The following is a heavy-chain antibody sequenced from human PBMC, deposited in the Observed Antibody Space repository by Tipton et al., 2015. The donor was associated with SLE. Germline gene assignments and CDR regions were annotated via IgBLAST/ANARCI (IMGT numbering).Heavy chain of an antibody. D-gene: IGHD6-19*01. Sequence: SLRLSCAASGFTFDDYGMSWVRQAPGKGLEWVSAISGSGGSTYYADSVKGRFTISRDNSKNTLYLQMNSLRADDTAVYYCAKGMSGYDNGWSFFDYWGQGALVTVSS. J-gene: IGHJ4*02. CDR3: AKGMSGYDNGWSFFDY. CDR1: GFTFDDYG. V-gene: IGHV3-23*01. CDR2: ISGSGGST.